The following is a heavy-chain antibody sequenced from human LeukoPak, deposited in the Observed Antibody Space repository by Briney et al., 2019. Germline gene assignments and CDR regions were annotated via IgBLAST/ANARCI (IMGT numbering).Heavy chain of an antibody. J-gene: IGHJ3*02. V-gene: IGHV3-11*01. Sequence: GGSLRLSCAASGFTFSDYYMSWIRQAPGKGLEWVSYISSSGSTIYYADSVKGRFTISRDNAKNSLYLQMNSLRAEDTAVYYCARDQLQLWLHADAFDIWGQGTMVTVSS. CDR2: ISSSGSTI. CDR1: GFTFSDYY. D-gene: IGHD5-18*01. CDR3: ARDQLQLWLHADAFDI.